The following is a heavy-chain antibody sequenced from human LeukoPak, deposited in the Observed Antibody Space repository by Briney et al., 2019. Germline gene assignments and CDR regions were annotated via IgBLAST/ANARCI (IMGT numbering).Heavy chain of an antibody. CDR2: IYYSGST. V-gene: IGHV4-59*01. Sequence: SETLSLTCTVSGGSISIYYWSWIRQPPGKGLEWIGYIYYSGSTNYNPSLKSRVTISVDTSKNQFTLKLSSETAADTAVYYCARSGKVSYSFDIWGQGTMVTVSS. CDR1: GGSISIYY. J-gene: IGHJ3*02. CDR3: ARSGKVSYSFDI. D-gene: IGHD3-10*01.